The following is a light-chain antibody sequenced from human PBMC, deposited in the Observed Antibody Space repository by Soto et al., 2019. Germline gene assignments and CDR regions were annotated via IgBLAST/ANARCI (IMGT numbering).Light chain of an antibody. CDR3: HQYNNWPLT. CDR1: QTVSSN. Sequence: EIVMPQSPATLSVSPGEGATLSCRASQTVSSNLAWYQQKPGQAPRLLIYGASTRATGIPARFSGSGSGTEFTRTFSSLQSEDFAVYYCHQYNNWPLTFGGGTNVEIK. V-gene: IGKV3-15*01. J-gene: IGKJ4*01. CDR2: GAS.